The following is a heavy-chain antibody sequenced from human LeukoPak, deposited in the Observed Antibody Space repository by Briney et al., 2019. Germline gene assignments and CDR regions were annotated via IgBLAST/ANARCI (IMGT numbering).Heavy chain of an antibody. J-gene: IGHJ3*02. CDR2: IYYRVTS. D-gene: IGHD1-26*01. CDR3: ARTGDSGSYYVFYNWALAFDI. CDR1: GDSISTYY. V-gene: IGHV4-59*12. Sequence: PSETLSLTCTVSGDSISTYYWSWIRQPPGKGLEWIGYIYYRVTSDYNPSLKSRVTMSVDMSTRQISLKLGSVTAADTAVYYCARTGDSGSYYVFYNWALAFDIWGQGTMVTVSS.